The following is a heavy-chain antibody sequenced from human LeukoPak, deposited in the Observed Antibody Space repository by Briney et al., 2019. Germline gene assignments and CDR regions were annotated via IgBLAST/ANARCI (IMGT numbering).Heavy chain of an antibody. V-gene: IGHV3-43D*03. CDR1: GFAFDDYA. J-gene: IGHJ4*02. D-gene: IGHD3-22*01. Sequence: GGSLRLSCAASGFAFDDYAMHWVRQAPGKGLEWVSLISWDGGSTYYADSVKGRFTISRDNSKNSLYLQMNSLRAEDTALYYCAKARGYYDSSGYYYLLLDYWGQGTLVTASS. CDR3: AKARGYYDSSGYYYLLLDY. CDR2: ISWDGGST.